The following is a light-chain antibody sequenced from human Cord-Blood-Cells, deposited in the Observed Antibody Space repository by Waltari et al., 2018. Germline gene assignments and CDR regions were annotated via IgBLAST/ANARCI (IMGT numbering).Light chain of an antibody. CDR1: SSNIGRNY. CDR3: AAWDDSLSVWV. Sequence: QSVLTQPPSASGTPGQRVTISCSGSSSNIGRNYVYWYQQLPGTAPKLLIYRNKRRPSGVPDRFSGSKSGTSASLAISGLRSEDEADYYCAAWDDSLSVWVFGGGTKLTVL. J-gene: IGLJ3*02. CDR2: RNK. V-gene: IGLV1-47*01.